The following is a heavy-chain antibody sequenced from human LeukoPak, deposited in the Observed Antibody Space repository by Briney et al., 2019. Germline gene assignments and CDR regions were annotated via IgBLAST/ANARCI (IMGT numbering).Heavy chain of an antibody. V-gene: IGHV3-21*01. Sequence: GGSLRLSCVASGFTFSRYTMNWVRQAPGKGLEWVSAISGSSDHIHYADSMKGRFTISRDNAKNSLYLQMNSLTAEDTAVYYCARDFFDSSGHYYDAYWGQGTLVTASS. CDR2: ISGSSDHI. J-gene: IGHJ4*02. CDR3: ARDFFDSSGHYYDAY. D-gene: IGHD6-19*01. CDR1: GFTFSRYT.